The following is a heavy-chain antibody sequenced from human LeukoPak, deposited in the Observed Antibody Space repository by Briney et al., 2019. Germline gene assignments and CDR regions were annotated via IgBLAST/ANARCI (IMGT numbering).Heavy chain of an antibody. CDR1: GGTFSSYA. D-gene: IGHD2-2*01. V-gene: IGHV1-69*06. CDR2: IIPIFGTA. J-gene: IGHJ5*02. CDR3: AGTREYCSSTSCYEWWFDP. Sequence: SVKVSCKASGGTFSSYAISWVRQAPGQGLEWMGGIIPIFGTANYAQKFQGRVTITADKSTSTAYMELSSLRSEDTAVYYCAGTREYCSSTSCYEWWFDPWGQGTLVAVSS.